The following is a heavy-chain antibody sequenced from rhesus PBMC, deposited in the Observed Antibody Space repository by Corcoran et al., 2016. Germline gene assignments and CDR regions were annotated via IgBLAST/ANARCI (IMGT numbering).Heavy chain of an antibody. V-gene: IGHV4S10*01. Sequence: QVQLQESGPGVVKPSETLSLTCAVSGGSISDSYRWSWIRQPPGKGLEWIGYIYGSSMRTNYNPSLKSRVTVSKDTSKNQFSWKLSSVTAADTAVYYCAGGGYYFDYWGQGVLVTVSS. CDR1: GGSISDSYR. CDR2: IYGSSMRT. J-gene: IGHJ4*01. CDR3: AGGGYYFDY.